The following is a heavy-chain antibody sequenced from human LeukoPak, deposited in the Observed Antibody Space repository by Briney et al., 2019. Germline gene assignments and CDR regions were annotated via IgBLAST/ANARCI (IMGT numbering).Heavy chain of an antibody. Sequence: GGSLRLSCAASGFTFSSYAMSWVRQAPGKGLEWVSLITGSSTNIYYADSVRGRFTISRDNAKNSLYLQMNSLRAEDTAVYYCAKFHYYDTTAYYYSGYYYMDVWGKGTTVTVSS. J-gene: IGHJ6*03. V-gene: IGHV3-48*04. CDR2: ITGSSTNI. D-gene: IGHD3-22*01. CDR1: GFTFSSYA. CDR3: AKFHYYDTTAYYYSGYYYMDV.